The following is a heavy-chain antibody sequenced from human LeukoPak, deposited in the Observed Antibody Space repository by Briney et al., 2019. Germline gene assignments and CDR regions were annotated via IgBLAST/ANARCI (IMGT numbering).Heavy chain of an antibody. CDR1: GYTFTSYY. J-gene: IGHJ3*02. Sequence: ASVKVSCKASGYTFTSYYMHWARQAPGQGLEWMGIINPSGGSTSYAQKFQGRVTMTRDMSTSTVYMELSSLRSEDTAVYYCARGLGAQSPTDAFDIWGQGTMVTVSS. CDR3: ARGLGAQSPTDAFDI. D-gene: IGHD1-26*01. CDR2: INPSGGST. V-gene: IGHV1-46*01.